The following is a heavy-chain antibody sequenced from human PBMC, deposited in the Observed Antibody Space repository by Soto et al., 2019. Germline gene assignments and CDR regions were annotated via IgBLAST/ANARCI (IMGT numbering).Heavy chain of an antibody. CDR1: GYTFTSYG. V-gene: IGHV1-18*01. J-gene: IGHJ4*02. CDR2: ISAYNGNT. Sequence: VPLVQSGAEVKKPGASVKVSCKASGYTFTSYGISWVRQAPGQGLEWMGWISAYNGNTNYAQKLQGRVTMTTDTSTSTAYMELRSLRSDDTAVYYCARADRILWFGELSAYFDYWGQGTLVTVSS. CDR3: ARADRILWFGELSAYFDY. D-gene: IGHD3-10*01.